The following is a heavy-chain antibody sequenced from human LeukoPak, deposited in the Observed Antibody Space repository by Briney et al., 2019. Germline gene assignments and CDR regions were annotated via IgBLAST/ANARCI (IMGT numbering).Heavy chain of an antibody. V-gene: IGHV1-2*02. J-gene: IGHJ3*02. D-gene: IGHD1-26*01. Sequence: ASVKVSCKASGYTFTGYYMHWVRQAPGQGLEWMGWINPNSGGTNYAQKFQGGVAMTRDTSISTAYMELSRLRSDDTAVYYCARNQGALNDAFDIWGQGTMVTVSS. CDR3: ARNQGALNDAFDI. CDR1: GYTFTGYY. CDR2: INPNSGGT.